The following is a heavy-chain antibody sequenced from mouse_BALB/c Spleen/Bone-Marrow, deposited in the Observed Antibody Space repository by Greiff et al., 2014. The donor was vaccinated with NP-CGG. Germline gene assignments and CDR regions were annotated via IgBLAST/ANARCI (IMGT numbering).Heavy chain of an antibody. J-gene: IGHJ3*01. V-gene: IGHV1-67*01. CDR1: GYTFTDYA. CDR3: ARGNRYDGAWFAY. Sequence: LVESGPELVRPGVSVKISCKGSGYTFTDYAMHWVKQSHAKSLEWIGVISTYSGNTNYNQKFKGKATMTVDKSSSTAYMELARLTSEDSAIYYCARGNRYDGAWFAYWGQGTRVTVSA. D-gene: IGHD2-14*01. CDR2: ISTYSGNT.